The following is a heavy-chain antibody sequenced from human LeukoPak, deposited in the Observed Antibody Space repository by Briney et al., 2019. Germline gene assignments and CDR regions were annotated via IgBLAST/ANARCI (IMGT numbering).Heavy chain of an antibody. D-gene: IGHD3-22*01. Sequence: GGSLRLSCAASGFTDSSNYMSWVRQAPGKGLEWVSVIYSGGNTFYAASVKGRFTVSRDNSKNTLYLQMTSLRAEDTAVYYCARADYYDSSGYNDYWGQGTLVTVSS. CDR1: GFTDSSNY. J-gene: IGHJ4*02. V-gene: IGHV3-53*01. CDR3: ARADYYDSSGYNDY. CDR2: IYSGGNT.